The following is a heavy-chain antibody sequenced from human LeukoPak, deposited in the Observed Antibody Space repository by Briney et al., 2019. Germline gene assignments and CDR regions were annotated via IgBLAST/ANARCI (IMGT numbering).Heavy chain of an antibody. CDR2: MNLNSGNT. CDR1: GYTFTSYD. J-gene: IGHJ6*03. V-gene: IGHV1-8*01. CDR3: ARRSYSSSGVYYYYYMDV. Sequence: GASVKVSCKASGYTFTSYDINWVRQATGQGLEWMGWMNLNSGNTGYAQKFQGRVTMTRNTSISTAYMELSSLRSEDTAVYYCARRSYSSSGVYYYYYMDVWGEGTTVTVSS. D-gene: IGHD6-13*01.